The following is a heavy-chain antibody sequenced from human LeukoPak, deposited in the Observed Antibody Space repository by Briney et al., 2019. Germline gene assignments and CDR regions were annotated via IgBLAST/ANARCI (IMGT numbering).Heavy chain of an antibody. CDR3: ARGAAAGTPLYYFDY. Sequence: ASVKVSCKASGYTFTSYYIHWVRQAPGQGLEWMGIINPSGGSTSYAQKFQGRVTMTRDMSTSTVYMELSRLRSDDTAVYYCARGAAAGTPLYYFDYWGQGTLVTVSS. CDR1: GYTFTSYY. V-gene: IGHV1-46*01. J-gene: IGHJ4*02. CDR2: INPSGGST. D-gene: IGHD6-13*01.